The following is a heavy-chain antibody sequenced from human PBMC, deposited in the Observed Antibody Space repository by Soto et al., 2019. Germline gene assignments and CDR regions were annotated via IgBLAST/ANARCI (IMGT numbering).Heavy chain of an antibody. D-gene: IGHD5-18*01. Sequence: SETLSLTCAVYGGSFSGYYWSWIRQPPGKGLEWIGETNHSGSTNYNPSLKSRVTISVDTSKNQFSLKLSSVTAADTAVYYCARARKSAYITGGFDSWGQGAQVTVSS. CDR2: TNHSGST. CDR1: GGSFSGYY. CDR3: ARARKSAYITGGFDS. V-gene: IGHV4-34*01. J-gene: IGHJ4*02.